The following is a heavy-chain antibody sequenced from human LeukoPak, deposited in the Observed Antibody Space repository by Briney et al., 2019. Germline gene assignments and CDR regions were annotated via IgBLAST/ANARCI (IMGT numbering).Heavy chain of an antibody. CDR2: ISYSGST. Sequence: SEALSLTCTVSGGSISSGSYLWGCIRQSPGKGLKWIGSISYSGSTYYNPSLKSRVTVSVDTSKNQFSLKVTSVTAADTAVYYCARWVGNRNWFDPWGQGTLVTVSS. V-gene: IGHV4-39*07. J-gene: IGHJ5*02. CDR3: ARWVGNRNWFDP. CDR1: GGSISSGSYL. D-gene: IGHD1-26*01.